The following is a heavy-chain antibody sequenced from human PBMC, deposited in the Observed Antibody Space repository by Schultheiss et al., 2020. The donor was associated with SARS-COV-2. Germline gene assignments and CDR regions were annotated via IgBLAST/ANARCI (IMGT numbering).Heavy chain of an antibody. CDR1: GGSFSDYS. CDR2: IYYSGST. CDR3: ARGYGSSWYGFDY. D-gene: IGHD6-13*01. J-gene: IGHJ4*02. Sequence: SETLSLTCAVYGGSFSDYSWSWIRQPPGKALEWIGYIYYSGSTNYNPSLKSRVTISVDTSKNQFSLKLSSVTAADTAVYYCARGYGSSWYGFDYWGQGTLVTVSS. V-gene: IGHV4-59*01.